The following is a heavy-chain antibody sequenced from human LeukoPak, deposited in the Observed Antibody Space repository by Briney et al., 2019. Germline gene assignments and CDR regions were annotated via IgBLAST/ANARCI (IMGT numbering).Heavy chain of an antibody. CDR1: GFTFSSYA. CDR3: AKGSGFVTYYFDY. J-gene: IGHJ4*02. D-gene: IGHD2-21*02. V-gene: IGHV3-30*04. Sequence: GGSLRLSCAASGFTFSSYAMHWVRQAPGKGLEWVAVISYDGSNKYYADSVKGRFTISRDNSKNTLYLQMNSLRAEDTAVYYCAKGSGFVTYYFDYWGQGTLVTVSS. CDR2: ISYDGSNK.